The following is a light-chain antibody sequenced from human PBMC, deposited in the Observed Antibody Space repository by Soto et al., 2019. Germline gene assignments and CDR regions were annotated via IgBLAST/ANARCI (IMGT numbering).Light chain of an antibody. CDR1: QSVSSSY. CDR3: QQYGSSRT. V-gene: IGKV3-20*01. Sequence: EIVLTQSPGTLSLSPGERATLSCRASQSVSSSYLAWYQQKPGQAPRLLIYGASSRATGIPDRFSGSGSGTDFTLNISRLGPEDCAVYYCQQYGSSRTFGQGTKVEIK. J-gene: IGKJ1*01. CDR2: GAS.